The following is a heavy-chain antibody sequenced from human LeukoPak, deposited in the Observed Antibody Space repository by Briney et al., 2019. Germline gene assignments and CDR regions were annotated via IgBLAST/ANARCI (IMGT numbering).Heavy chain of an antibody. V-gene: IGHV3-21*01. CDR2: ITGSSSHS. CDR3: ASLMTTVTIRDF. Sequence: GGSLRLSCAASGFTFSSYSMNWVRQAPGKGLEWVSSITGSSSHSYYAASVKGRFTISRDNAKNSLYQQMNGLRAEDTAVYFCASLMTTVTIRDFWGQGTPVTVSS. CDR1: GFTFSSYS. J-gene: IGHJ4*02. D-gene: IGHD4-11*01.